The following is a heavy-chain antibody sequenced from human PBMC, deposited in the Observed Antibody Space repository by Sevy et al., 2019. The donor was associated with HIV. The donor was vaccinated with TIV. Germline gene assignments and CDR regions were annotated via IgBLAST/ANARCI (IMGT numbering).Heavy chain of an antibody. Sequence: ASVKVSCKASGGTFSSYAISWVRQAPGQELEWMGGIIPIFGTANYAQKFQGRVTITADESTSTAYMELSSLRSEDTAVYYCARGAIYDFWSGYYHLSYWGQGTLVTVSS. CDR3: ARGAIYDFWSGYYHLSY. V-gene: IGHV1-69*13. D-gene: IGHD3-3*01. CDR2: IIPIFGTA. CDR1: GGTFSSYA. J-gene: IGHJ4*02.